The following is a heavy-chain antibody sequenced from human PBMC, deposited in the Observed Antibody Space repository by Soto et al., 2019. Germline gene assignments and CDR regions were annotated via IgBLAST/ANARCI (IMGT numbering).Heavy chain of an antibody. J-gene: IGHJ3*02. CDR2: MNPNSGNT. D-gene: IGHD3-22*01. Sequence: ASVKVSCFASGYTSISYYINWRPEATGQGLEWMGWMNPNSGNTGYAQKFQGRVTMTRNTSISTAYMELSSLRSEDTAVYYCARRGDSSGDAFDIWGQGTMVTVS. V-gene: IGHV1-8*01. CDR3: ARRGDSSGDAFDI. CDR1: GYTSISYY.